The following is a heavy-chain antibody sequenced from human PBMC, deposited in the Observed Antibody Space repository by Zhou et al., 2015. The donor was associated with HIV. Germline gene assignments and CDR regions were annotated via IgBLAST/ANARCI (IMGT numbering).Heavy chain of an antibody. CDR3: ARDSAPQLELRLIYGMDV. D-gene: IGHD1-7*01. J-gene: IGHJ6*02. CDR1: GYTFSNYG. Sequence: QVQLVQSGAEVKKPGASVKVSCKASGYTFSNYGISWVRQAPGQGLEWMGWISPYNGNTKYIQRFQDRVTLTTDAFTSTAYMEVRSLRSDDTAVYYCARDSAPQLELRLIYGMDVWGQGTTVTVSS. CDR2: ISPYNGNT. V-gene: IGHV1-18*01.